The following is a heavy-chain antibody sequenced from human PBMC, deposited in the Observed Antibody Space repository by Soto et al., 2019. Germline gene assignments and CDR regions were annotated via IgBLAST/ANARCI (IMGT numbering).Heavy chain of an antibody. V-gene: IGHV4-39*01. CDR3: DRQRTTVVTQAYFDQ. Sequence: PSETLSLTCIVSGESISSSSYYWGWIRQPPGKGLEWIGSIYYSGRTYYNPSFKSRVTIAIDTSKNQFSLKLSSVTATDTAVYYCDRQRTTVVTQAYFDQWGERALVTVYS. D-gene: IGHD2-21*02. J-gene: IGHJ4*02. CDR2: IYYSGRT. CDR1: GESISSSSYY.